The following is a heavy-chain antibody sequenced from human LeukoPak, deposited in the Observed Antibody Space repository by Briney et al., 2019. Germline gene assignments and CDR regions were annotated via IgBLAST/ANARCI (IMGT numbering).Heavy chain of an antibody. V-gene: IGHV3-23*01. Sequence: GGSLRLSCTASGFTFGDYAMSWVRQAPGKGLEWVSAISGSGAGTYYADSVKGRFTISRDDSKNTLYLQMNSLRAEDTAVYYCAKGGPWYPFDYWGQGTLVTVSS. CDR1: GFTFGDYA. D-gene: IGHD6-13*01. CDR2: ISGSGAGT. J-gene: IGHJ4*02. CDR3: AKGGPWYPFDY.